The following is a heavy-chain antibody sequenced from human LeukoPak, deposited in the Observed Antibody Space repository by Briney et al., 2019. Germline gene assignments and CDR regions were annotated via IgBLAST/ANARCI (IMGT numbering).Heavy chain of an antibody. V-gene: IGHV1-46*01. CDR3: ASCYYDSSGYYYFDY. Sequence: ASVKVSCKASGYTFTNYYTHWVRQPPGQGLEWMGMINPSGGDTDYAQKFQGRVTMTRDTSTSTVYMELSSLRSEDTALYYCASCYYDSSGYYYFDYWGQGTLVTVSS. J-gene: IGHJ4*02. CDR2: INPSGGDT. CDR1: GYTFTNYY. D-gene: IGHD3-22*01.